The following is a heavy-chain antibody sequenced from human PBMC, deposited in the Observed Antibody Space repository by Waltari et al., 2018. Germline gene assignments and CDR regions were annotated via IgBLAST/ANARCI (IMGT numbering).Heavy chain of an antibody. CDR1: GYTFTDYY. D-gene: IGHD6-13*01. CDR2: IIPDSGGT. CDR3: VCRIAETYFDY. V-gene: IGHV1-2*02. J-gene: IGHJ4*02. Sequence: QVQLVQSGAEVKKPGASVTVSCKASGYTFTDYYIQWVRQAPGHGLEWMGWIIPDSGGTNYAQKFQGRVTMTRYTSISTAYMELSRLRSDDTAVYYCVCRIAETYFDYWGQGTLVTVSS.